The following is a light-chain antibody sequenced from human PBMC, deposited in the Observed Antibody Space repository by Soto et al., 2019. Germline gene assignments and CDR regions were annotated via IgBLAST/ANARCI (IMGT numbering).Light chain of an antibody. CDR1: QSIMTW. CDR2: KAS. V-gene: IGKV1-5*03. Sequence: DIQFTQSPSTLSASVGHRVTITCRDSQSIMTWLAWYEQKPGKAPQLLIYKASDLDVGVPSTFSGSGSATEFSLTISSLQPDDVATYYCQQYNAYSPWTFGQGTKVDIK. CDR3: QQYNAYSPWT. J-gene: IGKJ1*01.